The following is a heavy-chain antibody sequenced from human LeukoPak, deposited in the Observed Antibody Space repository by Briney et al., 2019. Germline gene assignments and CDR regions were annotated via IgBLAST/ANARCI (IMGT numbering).Heavy chain of an antibody. CDR2: ISYDGSNK. CDR1: GFTFSSDA. D-gene: IGHD2-21*02. V-gene: IGHV3-30*04. CDR3: ARAGLAYCGGDCYSEYFEH. J-gene: IGHJ1*01. Sequence: GGSLRLSCAASGFTFSSDAMHWVRQAPSMGLQWVAVISYDGSNKYYADSVKGRFTISRDNSKNTLYPQMNSLRAEDTAVYYCARAGLAYCGGDCYSEYFEHWGQGTLVTVSS.